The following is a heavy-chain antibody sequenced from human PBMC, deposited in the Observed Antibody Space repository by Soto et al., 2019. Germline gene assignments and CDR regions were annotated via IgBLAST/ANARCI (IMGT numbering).Heavy chain of an antibody. J-gene: IGHJ5*02. V-gene: IGHV3-23*01. CDR2: ISGSGGST. CDR3: AKGLVGSIPWFDP. Sequence: LRLSCAGWGFNFSRYAMSWFRQAPGKGLEWVSAISGSGGSTYYADSVKGRFTISRDNSKNTLYLQMNSLRAEDTAVYYCAKGLVGSIPWFDPWGQGTMVTVSS. D-gene: IGHD1-26*01. CDR1: GFNFSRYA.